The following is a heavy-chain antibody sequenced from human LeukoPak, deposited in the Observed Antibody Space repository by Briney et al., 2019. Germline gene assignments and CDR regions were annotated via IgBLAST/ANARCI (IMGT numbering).Heavy chain of an antibody. J-gene: IGHJ5*02. V-gene: IGHV4-59*08. CDR3: ARLLADNWFDP. D-gene: IGHD6-13*01. CDR2: IFYSGGS. Sequence: SETLSLTCTVSGGSISSYYWTWIRQPPGKGLEWIGYIFYSGGSNYNPSLKSRVTMSLDTSKKQISLKVRSVTAADTAIYYCARLLADNWFDPWGQGTLVTVSS. CDR1: GGSISSYY.